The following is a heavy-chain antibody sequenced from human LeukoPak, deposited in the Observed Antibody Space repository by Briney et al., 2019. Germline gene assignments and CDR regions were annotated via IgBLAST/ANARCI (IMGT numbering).Heavy chain of an antibody. CDR2: ISYDGSNK. Sequence: PGGSLRLSCAASGFTFDDSSMHWVRQAPGKGLEWVAVISYDGSNKYYADSVKGRFTISRDNSKNTLYLQMNGLRAEDTAVYYCAKDGGDILTGYVDYWGQGTLVTVSS. CDR3: AKDGGDILTGYVDY. CDR1: GFTFDDSS. V-gene: IGHV3-30*18. D-gene: IGHD3-9*01. J-gene: IGHJ4*02.